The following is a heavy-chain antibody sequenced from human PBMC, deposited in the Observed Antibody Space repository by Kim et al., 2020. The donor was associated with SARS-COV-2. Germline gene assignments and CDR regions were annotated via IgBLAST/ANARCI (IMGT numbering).Heavy chain of an antibody. CDR3: AKGGSSYYFDIDV. J-gene: IGHJ6*02. V-gene: IGHV3-23*01. D-gene: IGHD3-10*01. Sequence: GGSLRLSCAASGFTFNSYTMTWVRQAPGKGLEWVLAVGGSGSSTSYADSVKGRFTISRDNSRNTLYLQMNSLRAEDTAVYYCAKGGSSYYFDIDVWGQGTTVTVSS. CDR1: GFTFNSYT. CDR2: VGGSGSST.